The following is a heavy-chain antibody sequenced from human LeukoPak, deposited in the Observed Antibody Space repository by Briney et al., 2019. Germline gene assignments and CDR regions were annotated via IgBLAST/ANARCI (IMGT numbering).Heavy chain of an antibody. CDR2: ISAYNGNT. CDR1: GYTFTSYG. Sequence: ASVKVSCKASGYTFTSYGISWVRQAPGRGLEWMGWISAYNGNTNYAQKLQGRVTMTRDTSISTAYMELSRLRSDDTAVYYCARDQGGSYYDPLCGMDVWGQGTTVTVSS. J-gene: IGHJ6*02. D-gene: IGHD1-26*01. CDR3: ARDQGGSYYDPLCGMDV. V-gene: IGHV1-18*01.